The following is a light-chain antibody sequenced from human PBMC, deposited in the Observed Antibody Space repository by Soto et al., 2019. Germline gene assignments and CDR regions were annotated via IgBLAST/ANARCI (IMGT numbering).Light chain of an antibody. CDR3: QQYNNWPRT. CDR1: QSVTNN. J-gene: IGKJ1*01. V-gene: IGKV3-15*01. Sequence: MTQSPSSLAASVGERVTITCLASQSVTNNYLAWYQQKPGQPPRLLIHGATTRATGIPARFSGSGSGTEFTLTISSLQSEDFAVYYCQQYNNWPRTFGQGTKVDIK. CDR2: GAT.